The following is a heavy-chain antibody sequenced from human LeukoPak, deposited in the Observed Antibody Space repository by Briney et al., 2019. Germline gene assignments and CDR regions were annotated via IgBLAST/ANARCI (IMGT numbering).Heavy chain of an antibody. V-gene: IGHV4-31*03. CDR2: IYYSGST. CDR1: GGSISSGGYY. Sequence: SETLSLTCTVSGGSISSGGYYWSWIRQHPGKDLEWIGYIYYSGSTYYNPSLERRVTISVDTSKNQFSLKLSSVTAADTAVYYCARAGGFFSPFGYWGQGTLVTVSS. J-gene: IGHJ4*02. CDR3: ARAGGFFSPFGY. D-gene: IGHD3-16*01.